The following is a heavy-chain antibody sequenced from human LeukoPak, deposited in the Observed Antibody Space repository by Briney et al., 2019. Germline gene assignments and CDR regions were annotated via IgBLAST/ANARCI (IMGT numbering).Heavy chain of an antibody. J-gene: IGHJ4*02. D-gene: IGHD3-10*01. CDR3: TGAHYYGSGSYYNPADY. Sequence: QPGGSLRLPCTASGFTFGGYAMSWVRQAPGKGLEWVGFIRSKAYGGTTEYAASVKGRFTISRDDSKSIAYLQMNSLKTEDTAVYYCTGAHYYGSGSYYNPADYWGQGTLVTVSS. CDR2: IRSKAYGGTT. V-gene: IGHV3-49*04. CDR1: GFTFGGYA.